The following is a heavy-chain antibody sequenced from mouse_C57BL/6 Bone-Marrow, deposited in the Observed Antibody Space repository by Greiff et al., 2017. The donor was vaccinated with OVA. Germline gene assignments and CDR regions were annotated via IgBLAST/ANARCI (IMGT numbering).Heavy chain of an antibody. CDR3: ARGSGYSAY. CDR1: EFPFGGFA. J-gene: IGHJ3*01. CDR2: ISDGGSYP. Sequence: EVMLVESGGGLLKPGGSLKLSFAASEFPFGGFALSGFRRTPEKRLGWVATISDGGSYPYYPDNVKGRFTISRDNAKNNLYLQMSHLKSEDTAMYYCARGSGYSAYWGQGTLVTVSA. V-gene: IGHV5-4*03. D-gene: IGHD3-2*02.